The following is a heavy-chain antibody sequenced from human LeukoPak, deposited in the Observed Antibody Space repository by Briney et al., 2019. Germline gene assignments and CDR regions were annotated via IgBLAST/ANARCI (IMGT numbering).Heavy chain of an antibody. V-gene: IGHV3-23*01. CDR2: ISGSGGST. Sequence: PGGSLRLSCAASGFTFSNYAMSWVRQAPGKGLEWVSGISGSGGSTYYADSVKGRFTISRDNSKNTLYLQLNSLRAEDTAVYYCARDSTYYYGSGSSGPHYFDYWGQGTLVTVSS. D-gene: IGHD3-10*01. CDR1: GFTFSNYA. CDR3: ARDSTYYYGSGSSGPHYFDY. J-gene: IGHJ4*02.